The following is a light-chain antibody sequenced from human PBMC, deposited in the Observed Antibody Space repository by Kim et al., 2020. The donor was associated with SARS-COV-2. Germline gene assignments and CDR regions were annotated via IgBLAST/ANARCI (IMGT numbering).Light chain of an antibody. J-gene: IGLJ2*01. Sequence: PGKTARITCGGNIIGSKSVHWYQQRPGQAPVLVIYYDSDRPSGIPERFSGSNSGNTATLTISRVEAGDEADYYCQVWDSSSDHVVFGGGTQLTVL. CDR3: QVWDSSSDHVV. CDR1: IIGSKS. CDR2: YDS. V-gene: IGLV3-21*04.